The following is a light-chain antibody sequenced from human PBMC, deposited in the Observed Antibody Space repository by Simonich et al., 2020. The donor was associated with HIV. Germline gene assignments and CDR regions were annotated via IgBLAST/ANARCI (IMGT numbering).Light chain of an antibody. CDR3: QTWGTGIQGV. V-gene: IGLV4-69*01. CDR1: SGHSRYD. CDR2: VDSDGSH. Sequence: QLVLTQSPSASASLGASVRLTCTLSSGHSRYDIAWHQQQPEKGPRYLMKVDSDGSHSKGDGIPDRFSCSSYGAERYLTISSLQSEDEADYYCQTWGTGIQGVFGGGTKLTVL. J-gene: IGLJ3*02.